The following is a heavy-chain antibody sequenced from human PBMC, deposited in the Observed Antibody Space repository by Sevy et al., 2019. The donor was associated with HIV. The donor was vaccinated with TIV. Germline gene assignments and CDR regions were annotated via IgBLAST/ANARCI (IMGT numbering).Heavy chain of an antibody. Sequence: GGSLRLSCTTSGFTFGDYAMTWFRQAPGKGLEWVGFIRSKAYGATIEYAASMKGRFALSRDDSESIAYLQLNSLKTEDTAVYYCSRGGNVFHPLDYWGQGTLVTVSS. V-gene: IGHV3-49*03. J-gene: IGHJ4*02. CDR1: GFTFGDYA. D-gene: IGHD3-16*01. CDR2: IRSKAYGATI. CDR3: SRGGNVFHPLDY.